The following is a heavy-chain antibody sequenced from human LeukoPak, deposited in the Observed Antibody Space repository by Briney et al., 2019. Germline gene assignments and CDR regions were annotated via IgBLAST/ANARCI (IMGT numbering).Heavy chain of an antibody. CDR2: IYYSGST. V-gene: IGHV4-59*02. Sequence: SETLSLTCTVSGGSVSSYYWSWIRQPPGKGLEWIGYIYYSGSTNYNPSLKSLVTISVDTSKNQFSPKLSSVTAADTAVYYCARAPYYDFWSGYGYWFDPWGQGTLVTVSS. D-gene: IGHD3-3*01. CDR1: GGSVSSYY. J-gene: IGHJ5*02. CDR3: ARAPYYDFWSGYGYWFDP.